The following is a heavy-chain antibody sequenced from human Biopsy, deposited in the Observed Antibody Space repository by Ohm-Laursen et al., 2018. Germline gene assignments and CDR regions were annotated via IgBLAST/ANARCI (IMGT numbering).Heavy chain of an antibody. Sequence: GSLRLSCTASGFIFSTYTMNWVRQAPGEGLEWVSSISSRSSDIYYADSVKGRFTISSDNTKNTPYLQMNSLRADDAAVYYCAREQSALCGGGSWFDSWGQGTLVIVSS. CDR2: ISSRSSDI. CDR3: AREQSALCGGGSWFDS. V-gene: IGHV3-21*01. J-gene: IGHJ5*01. CDR1: GFIFSTYT. D-gene: IGHD2-21*01.